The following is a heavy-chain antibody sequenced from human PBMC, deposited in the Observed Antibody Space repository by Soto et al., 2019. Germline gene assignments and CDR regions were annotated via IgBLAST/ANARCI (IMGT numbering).Heavy chain of an antibody. CDR3: ARDGVDSYGYYYYYGMDV. D-gene: IGHD5-18*01. Sequence: EVQLVESGGGLVKPGGSLRLSCAASGFTFSSYSMNWVRQAPGKGLEWVSSISSSSSYIYYADSVKGRFTISRDNAKNSLYLQMNSLRADDTAVYYCARDGVDSYGYYYYYGMDVWGQGTTVTVSS. J-gene: IGHJ6*02. V-gene: IGHV3-21*01. CDR2: ISSSSSYI. CDR1: GFTFSSYS.